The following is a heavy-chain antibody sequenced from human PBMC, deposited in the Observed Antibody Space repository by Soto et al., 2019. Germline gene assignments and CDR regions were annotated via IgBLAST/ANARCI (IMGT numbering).Heavy chain of an antibody. Sequence: SETLSLTCTVSGGSISGYYWSWIRQPPGKGLEWIGYIYSSGSTNHNPSLQSRVTISVDTSKNQFSLKLSSVTAADTAVYYCARLACSTTRCFTYFDYWGQGALVTVSS. CDR3: ARLACSTTRCFTYFDY. D-gene: IGHD2-2*02. V-gene: IGHV4-59*08. CDR2: IYSSGST. J-gene: IGHJ4*02. CDR1: GGSISGYY.